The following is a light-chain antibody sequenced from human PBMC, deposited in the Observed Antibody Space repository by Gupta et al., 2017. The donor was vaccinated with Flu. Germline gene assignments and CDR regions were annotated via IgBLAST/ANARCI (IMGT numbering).Light chain of an antibody. J-gene: IGKJ4*01. CDR1: QSISAY. CDR2: AAS. Sequence: DIQMTQSPSSLSASVGDRISITCRASQSISAYVNWYQHRPGKAPKVLIYAASALQSGVPSRFSGSGSGTDFTLTINRLQPEDFATYYCQQRHSVPVNFGGGTKVEIK. V-gene: IGKV1-39*01. CDR3: QQRHSVPVN.